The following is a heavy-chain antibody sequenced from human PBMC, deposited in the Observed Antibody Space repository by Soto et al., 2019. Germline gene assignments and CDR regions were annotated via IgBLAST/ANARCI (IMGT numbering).Heavy chain of an antibody. D-gene: IGHD3-10*01. J-gene: IGHJ4*02. Sequence: EVQLVESGGGLIQPGGSLKLSCAASGFTVGNNYMSWVRQTPGKGLEWVSLIYSTGTTKYADSVKGRFTVSRDNAKNTLYLQMNSLRAEATDVYYCAKDGRGSGSHYNSFGYWGQGTLVTVSS. CDR3: AKDGRGSGSHYNSFGY. V-gene: IGHV3-53*01. CDR1: GFTVGNNY. CDR2: IYSTGTT.